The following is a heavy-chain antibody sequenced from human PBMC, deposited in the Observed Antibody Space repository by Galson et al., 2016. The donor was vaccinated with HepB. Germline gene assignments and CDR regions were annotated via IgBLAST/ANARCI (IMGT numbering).Heavy chain of an antibody. D-gene: IGHD5-24*01. Sequence: QSGAEVKKPGESLKISCKGSGYSFASYWIGWVRQMPGKGLEWMGIIYPDDSGTRYSPSSQGQVTISADRSTSTAYLQWGSLKAPDTAKYYCARHAVRDAYNHFGWGPDCYYGMDVWGQGTTVTVSS. V-gene: IGHV5-51*01. J-gene: IGHJ6*02. CDR2: IYPDDSGT. CDR3: ARHAVRDAYNHFGWGPDCYYGMDV. CDR1: GYSFASYW.